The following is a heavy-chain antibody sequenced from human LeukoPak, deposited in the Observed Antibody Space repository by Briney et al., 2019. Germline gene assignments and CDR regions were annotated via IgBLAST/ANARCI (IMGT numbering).Heavy chain of an antibody. CDR3: AKPTSSGYDAFDI. Sequence: HPGGSLRLSCAASGFTFSSYAMSWVRQAPGKGLEWVSAISGSGGSTYYADSVKGRFTISRDNSKNTLYLQMNSLRAEDTAVYYCAKPTSSGYDAFDIWGQGTMVTVSS. D-gene: IGHD3-22*01. J-gene: IGHJ3*02. CDR1: GFTFSSYA. V-gene: IGHV3-23*01. CDR2: ISGSGGST.